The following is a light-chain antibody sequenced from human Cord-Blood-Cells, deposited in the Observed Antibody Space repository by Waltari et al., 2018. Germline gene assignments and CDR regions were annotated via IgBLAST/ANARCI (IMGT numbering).Light chain of an antibody. V-gene: IGLV3-19*01. CDR1: SLRSYY. CDR3: NSRDSSGNHWV. CDR2: GKN. J-gene: IGLJ3*02. Sequence: SSELPQDPAVSVALGLTVRITCQGGSLRSYYASWYQQKPGQAPVLVIYGKNNRPSGIPDRFSGSSSGNTASLTITGAQAEDEADYYCNSRDSSGNHWVFGGGTKLTVL.